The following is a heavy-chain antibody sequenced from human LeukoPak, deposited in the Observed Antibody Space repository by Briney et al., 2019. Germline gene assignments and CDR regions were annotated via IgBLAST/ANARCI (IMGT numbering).Heavy chain of an antibody. V-gene: IGHV3-33*01. CDR1: GFILNDYG. Sequence: GGSLRLSCAASGFILNDYGMHWVRQAPGKGLEWVADIWFDKNQHFADSVQGRFTISRDNAKNTLYLQMNGLRAEDTAAYYCAREGGGAFLDAFDIWGQGTKVTVSS. CDR3: AREGGGAFLDAFDI. J-gene: IGHJ3*02. CDR2: IWFDKNQ. D-gene: IGHD2-21*01.